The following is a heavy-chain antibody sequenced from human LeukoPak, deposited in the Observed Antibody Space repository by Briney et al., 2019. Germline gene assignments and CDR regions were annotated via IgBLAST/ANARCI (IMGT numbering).Heavy chain of an antibody. D-gene: IGHD3-3*01. V-gene: IGHV1-8*02. CDR2: MNPNSGNT. CDR1: GGTFSSYA. J-gene: IGHJ5*02. CDR3: ARDRTYDFWGGYFRNNWFDP. Sequence: ASVKVSCKASGGTFSSYAISWVRQATGQGLEWMGWMNPNSGNTGYAQKFQGRVTMTRNTSISTAYMELSSLRSEDTAVYYCARDRTYDFWGGYFRNNWFDPWGQGTLVTVSS.